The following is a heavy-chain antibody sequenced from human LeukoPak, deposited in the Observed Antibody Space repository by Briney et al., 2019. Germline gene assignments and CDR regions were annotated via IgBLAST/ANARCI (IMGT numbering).Heavy chain of an antibody. J-gene: IGHJ2*01. CDR2: INSDGSST. CDR3: ASPTPGYSSVWFLDL. V-gene: IGHV3-74*01. Sequence: GGSLRLSCAASGFTFSSYSMHWVRQAPGKGLVWVSRINSDGSSTSYADSVKGRFTISRDNGKNSLYLKLKSLIAEDRAVYYFASPTPGYSSVWFLDLWGRGTLVTVSS. D-gene: IGHD6-19*01. CDR1: GFTFSSYS.